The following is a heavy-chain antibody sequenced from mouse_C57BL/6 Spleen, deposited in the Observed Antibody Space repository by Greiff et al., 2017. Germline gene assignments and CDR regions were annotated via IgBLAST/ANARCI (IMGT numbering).Heavy chain of an antibody. J-gene: IGHJ2*01. CDR3: AREEYYGRSGYYFDY. CDR1: GFSLTSYG. CDR2: IWGGGST. V-gene: IGHV2-2*01. Sequence: VQLQQSGPGLVQPSQSLSITCTVSGFSLTSYGVHWVRQSPGKGLEWLGVIWGGGSTDYNAAFISRLSISKDNSKSHVFFKMNSLQADDTAIYYCAREEYYGRSGYYFDYWGQGTTLTVSS. D-gene: IGHD1-1*01.